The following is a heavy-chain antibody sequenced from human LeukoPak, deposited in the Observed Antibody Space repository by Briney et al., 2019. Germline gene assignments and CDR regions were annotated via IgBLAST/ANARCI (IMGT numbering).Heavy chain of an antibody. CDR1: GFIFSSYG. CDR2: IRYDGSKK. V-gene: IGHV3-30*02. Sequence: GGSLRLSCAASGFIFSSYGMHWVRQAPGKGLEWVAFIRYDGSKKYYADSVKGRFTISRDNSKNTLYLQMNSLRAEDTAVYYCAKVELPGYYDSSGPPIDYWGQGTLVTVSS. CDR3: AKVELPGYYDSSGPPIDY. J-gene: IGHJ4*02. D-gene: IGHD3-22*01.